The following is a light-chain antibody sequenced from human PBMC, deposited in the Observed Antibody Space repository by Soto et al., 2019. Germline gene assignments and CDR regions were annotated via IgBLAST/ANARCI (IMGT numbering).Light chain of an antibody. V-gene: IGLV1-44*01. CDR1: SSNIGSNT. J-gene: IGLJ2*01. Sequence: QSVLTQPPSASGTPGQRVTISCSGSSSNIGSNTVNWYQQLPGTAPKLLIYNNIQRPSGVPDRFSGSQSGTSASLAISGLQSEDEADYYCAAWDNSLNGPVFGGGTKLHRP. CDR3: AAWDNSLNGPV. CDR2: NNI.